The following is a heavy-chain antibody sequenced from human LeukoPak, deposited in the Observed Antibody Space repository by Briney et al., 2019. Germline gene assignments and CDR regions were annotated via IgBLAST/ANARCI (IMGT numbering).Heavy chain of an antibody. Sequence: GGSLRLSCAASGFSFSFYWMHWVRQAPGKGAVWVSRIKTDGSIADYADSVKGRFTISRDNAENTLYLQMNSLRAEDTAVYYCAKRIQSAMAMGYWGQGTLVTVSS. CDR2: IKTDGSIA. CDR3: AKRIQSAMAMGY. V-gene: IGHV3-74*01. D-gene: IGHD5-18*01. J-gene: IGHJ4*02. CDR1: GFSFSFYW.